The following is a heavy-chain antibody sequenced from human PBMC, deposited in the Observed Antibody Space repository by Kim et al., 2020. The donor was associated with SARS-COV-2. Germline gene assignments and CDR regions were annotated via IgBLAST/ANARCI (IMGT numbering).Heavy chain of an antibody. CDR1: GFTFSYYS. D-gene: IGHD2-2*02. V-gene: IGHV3-21*01. Sequence: GGSLRLSCAASGFTFSYYSLNWVRQAPGKGLEWVSSISSSSTYIQYADSVRGRFTISRDNAKNSLYLQMNSLRREDTAVYFCASLFYTFCESHYQYGMDVWGQGTTVSVPS. CDR2: ISSSSTYI. J-gene: IGHJ6*02. CDR3: ASLFYTFCESHYQYGMDV.